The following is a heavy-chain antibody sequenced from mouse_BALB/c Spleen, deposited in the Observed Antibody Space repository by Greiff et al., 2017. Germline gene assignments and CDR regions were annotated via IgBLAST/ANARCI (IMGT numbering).Heavy chain of an antibody. Sequence: ESGPGLVKPSQSLSLTCSVTGYSITSGYYWNWIRQFPGNKLEWMGYISYDGSNNYNPSLKNRISITRDTSKNQFFLKLNSVTTEDTATYYCAQLGLFAYWGQGTLVTVSA. J-gene: IGHJ3*01. CDR2: ISYDGSN. CDR1: GYSITSGYY. V-gene: IGHV3-6*02. D-gene: IGHD4-1*02. CDR3: AQLGLFAY.